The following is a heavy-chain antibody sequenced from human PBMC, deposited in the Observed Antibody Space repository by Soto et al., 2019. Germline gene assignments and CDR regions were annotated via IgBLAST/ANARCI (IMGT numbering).Heavy chain of an antibody. J-gene: IGHJ6*02. Sequence: SETLSLTCAVYGGSFSGYYWYWIRQPAWKGLEWIGRIYISGSTNYNPSLKSRVTMSIDTSKNQFSLKVSSVTAADTAVYYCAKSSSRSSLGQYGLDVWGQGTTVTVSS. D-gene: IGHD6-13*01. CDR3: AKSSSRSSLGQYGLDV. V-gene: IGHV4-59*10. CDR2: IYISGST. CDR1: GGSFSGYY.